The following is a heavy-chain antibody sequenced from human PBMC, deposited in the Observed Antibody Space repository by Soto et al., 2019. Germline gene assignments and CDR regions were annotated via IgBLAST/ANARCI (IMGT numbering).Heavy chain of an antibody. V-gene: IGHV4-30-2*01. CDR3: ASRVAGPYYYYGMDV. CDR1: GGSISSGGYS. D-gene: IGHD2-15*01. J-gene: IGHJ6*01. CDR2: IYHSGST. Sequence: SETVSLTCAVSGGSISSGGYSWSWIRQPPGKGLEWIGYIYHSGSTYYNPSLKSRVTISVDRSKNQFSLKLSSVTAADTAVYYCASRVAGPYYYYGMDVWGQGTTVTVPS.